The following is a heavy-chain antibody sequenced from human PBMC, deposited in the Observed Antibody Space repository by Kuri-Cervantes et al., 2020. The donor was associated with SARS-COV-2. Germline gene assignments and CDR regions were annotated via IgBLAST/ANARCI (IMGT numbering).Heavy chain of an antibody. J-gene: IGHJ6*02. D-gene: IGHD5-12*01. CDR2: INQDGSDK. V-gene: IGHV3-7*01. Sequence: GESLKISCAASGFTFSSYAMSWVRQAPGEGLEWVANINQDGSDKYYVDSVKGRFTISRDNAKNSLYLQMNSLRAEDTAVYYCARDSIVSVIVATIPYYYYYGMDVWGQGTTVTVSS. CDR1: GFTFSSYA. CDR3: ARDSIVSVIVATIPYYYYYGMDV.